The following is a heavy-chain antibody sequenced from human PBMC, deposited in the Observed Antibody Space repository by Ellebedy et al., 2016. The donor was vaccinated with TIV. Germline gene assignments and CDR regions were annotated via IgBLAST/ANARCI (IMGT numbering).Heavy chain of an antibody. D-gene: IGHD3-10*01. CDR2: ISAYNGNT. CDR3: ARGPVRGVIPNDP. V-gene: IGHV1-18*04. Sequence: AASVKVSCKASGYTLTSYGISGVRPPPGQGLEWMGWISAYNGNTNYAQKFQGRVTITADKSTSTAYMELSSLRSEDTAVYYCARGPVRGVIPNDPWGQGTLVTVSS. J-gene: IGHJ5*02. CDR1: GYTLTSYG.